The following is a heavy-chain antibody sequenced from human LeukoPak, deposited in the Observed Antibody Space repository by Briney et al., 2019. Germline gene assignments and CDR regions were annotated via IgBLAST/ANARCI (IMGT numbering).Heavy chain of an antibody. D-gene: IGHD3-10*01. Sequence: SETLSLTCTVSGGSISSYYWSWIRQPPGKGLEWIGYIYYSGSTNYNPSLKSRVTISVDTSKNQFSLKLSSVTAADTAVYYCAREVDGSGDYWGQGTLVTVSS. CDR3: AREVDGSGDY. CDR2: IYYSGST. V-gene: IGHV4-59*01. CDR1: GGSISSYY. J-gene: IGHJ4*02.